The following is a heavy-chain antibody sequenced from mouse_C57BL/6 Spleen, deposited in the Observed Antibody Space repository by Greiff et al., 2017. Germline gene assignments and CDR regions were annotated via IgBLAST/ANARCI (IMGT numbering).Heavy chain of an antibody. V-gene: IGHV8-8*01. D-gene: IGHD2-4*01. Sequence: QVTLKESGPGILQPSPTLSLSCSFSGFSLSTFGMGVGWIRQPSGKGLGWLAHIWWDDDKYYNPALKSRLTISKDTSNNQVVLKIANVDTADTATYDGARIASGCDYDGAGFAYWGQGTLVTVSA. CDR1: GFSLSTFGMG. J-gene: IGHJ3*01. CDR2: IWWDDDK. CDR3: ARIASGCDYDGAGFAY.